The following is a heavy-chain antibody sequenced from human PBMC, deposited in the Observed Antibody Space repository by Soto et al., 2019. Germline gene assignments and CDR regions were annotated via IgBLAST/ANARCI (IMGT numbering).Heavy chain of an antibody. Sequence: QLQLQESGPGLVKPSETLSLTCTVSGTSISSSGYYWGWIRQPPGKGLEWIGSIYYTGSTYYNPSLKSRVTISVDTSENQFSLKLSSVTAADTAVYYCASPGDKWLRFHLVYWGQGTLVTVSS. CDR1: GTSISSSGYY. CDR3: ASPGDKWLRFHLVY. D-gene: IGHD5-12*01. CDR2: IYYTGST. V-gene: IGHV4-39*01. J-gene: IGHJ4*02.